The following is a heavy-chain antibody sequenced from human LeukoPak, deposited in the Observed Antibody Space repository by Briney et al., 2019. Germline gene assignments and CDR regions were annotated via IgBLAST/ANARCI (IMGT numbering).Heavy chain of an antibody. Sequence: ASVKVSCKASGYMFINDYIHWGRQAPGQGLEWMGRIIPRGGATIYAQNFQGRLTVTRDTSTSTVLMELTSLRSEDTAVYYCARDGSHWDFDSWGQGTLVTVSS. D-gene: IGHD7-27*01. CDR1: GYMFINDY. V-gene: IGHV1-46*01. J-gene: IGHJ4*02. CDR2: IIPRGGAT. CDR3: ARDGSHWDFDS.